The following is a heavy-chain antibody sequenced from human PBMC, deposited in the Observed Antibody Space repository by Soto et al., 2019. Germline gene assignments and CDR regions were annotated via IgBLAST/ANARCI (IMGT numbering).Heavy chain of an antibody. CDR2: IYHSGST. D-gene: IGHD2-15*01. Sequence: SETLSLTCAVSSGSISSSNWWSWVRQPPGKGLEWIGEIYHSGSTNYNPSLKSRVTISVDKSKNQFSLKLSSVTAADTAVYYCARRAATRFNLFDPWGQGTLVTVSS. V-gene: IGHV4-4*02. CDR3: ARRAATRFNLFDP. CDR1: SGSISSSNW. J-gene: IGHJ5*02.